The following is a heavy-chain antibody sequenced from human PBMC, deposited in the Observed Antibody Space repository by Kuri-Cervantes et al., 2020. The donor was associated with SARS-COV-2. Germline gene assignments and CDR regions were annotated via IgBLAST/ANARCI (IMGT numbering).Heavy chain of an antibody. Sequence: SQTLSLTCEVYGGSLSYYYWSWVRQPPGKGLEWIGEINHSGSTNYNPSLKSRVTISGDTSKNQFSLKLSSVTAADTTVYYCARASEEHMIVVVITTGGWFDPWGQGTLVTVSS. CDR1: GGSLSYYY. CDR2: INHSGST. J-gene: IGHJ5*02. V-gene: IGHV4-34*01. D-gene: IGHD3-22*01. CDR3: ARASEEHMIVVVITTGGWFDP.